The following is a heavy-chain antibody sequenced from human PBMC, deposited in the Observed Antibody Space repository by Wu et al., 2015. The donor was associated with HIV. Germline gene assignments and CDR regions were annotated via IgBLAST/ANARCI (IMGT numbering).Heavy chain of an antibody. V-gene: IGHV4-38-2*01. D-gene: IGHD5-24*01. J-gene: IGHJ4*02. CDR3: VRHRDGRSDLD. Sequence: QVQLQESGPGLVKPSETLSLTCVVSGTSVSSDYYWGWIRQTPGKGLEWIGTLYHTGSTYYNPSLKSRVTISVDTSQNHFSLKLNSVTAADTAVYYCVRHRDGRSDLDWGLGTLVTVSS. CDR1: GTSVSSDYY. CDR2: LYHTGST.